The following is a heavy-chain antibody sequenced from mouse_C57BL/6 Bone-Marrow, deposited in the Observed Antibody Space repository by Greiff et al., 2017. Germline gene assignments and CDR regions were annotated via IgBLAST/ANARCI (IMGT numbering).Heavy chain of an antibody. Sequence: QVQLQQPGAELVKPGASVKLSCKASGYTFTSYWMQWVKQRPGPGLEWIGEIDPSDSYTNYNQKFKGKATLTVDTSSSTAYMQLSSLTSEDSAVYYCARESYTVVAFDYWGQGTTLTVSS. J-gene: IGHJ2*01. CDR3: ARESYTVVAFDY. V-gene: IGHV1-50*01. D-gene: IGHD1-1*01. CDR2: IDPSDSYT. CDR1: GYTFTSYW.